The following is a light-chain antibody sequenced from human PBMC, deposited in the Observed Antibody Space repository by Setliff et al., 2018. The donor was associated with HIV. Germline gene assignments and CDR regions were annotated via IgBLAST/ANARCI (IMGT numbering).Light chain of an antibody. V-gene: IGLV2-14*01. CDR2: DVT. J-gene: IGLJ1*01. CDR1: SSDVGLYNF. Sequence: HSVLPQPASVSGSPGQSITISCTGTSSDVGLYNFVSWYQQHPGKVPKLIIYDVTNRPSGISHRFSGAKSGNTASLTISGLQADDEADYYCSSFRTSRKFVFGTGTKVTVL. CDR3: SSFRTSRKFV.